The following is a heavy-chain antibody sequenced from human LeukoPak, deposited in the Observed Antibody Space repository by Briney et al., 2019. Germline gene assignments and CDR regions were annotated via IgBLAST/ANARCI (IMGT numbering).Heavy chain of an antibody. V-gene: IGHV3-48*04. CDR3: ARDRCNSTSCSSNYYYYGMDV. CDR1: GFTFSSHS. D-gene: IGHD2-2*01. CDR2: ISSSSSTI. Sequence: GGSLRLSCAASGFTFSSHSMNWVRQAPGKGLEWVSYISSSSSTIYYADSVKGRFTISRDNAKNSLYLQVNSLRAEDTAVYYCARDRCNSTSCSSNYYYYGMDVWGKGTTVTVSS. J-gene: IGHJ6*04.